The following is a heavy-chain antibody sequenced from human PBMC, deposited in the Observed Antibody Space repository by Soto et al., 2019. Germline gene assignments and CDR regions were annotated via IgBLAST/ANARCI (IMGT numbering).Heavy chain of an antibody. J-gene: IGHJ3*02. D-gene: IGHD2-2*01. Sequence: GGSLRLSCAASGFTFSTYGMHWVRQAPGKGLEWVAVIWHDGNYKYYADSVKGRFTISRDNSENTLFLQMNSLRAEDTAVYYCARVYCSGSRRYQGRVGFDIWGQGTMVTVSS. CDR1: GFTFSTYG. CDR3: ARVYCSGSRRYQGRVGFDI. V-gene: IGHV3-33*01. CDR2: IWHDGNYK.